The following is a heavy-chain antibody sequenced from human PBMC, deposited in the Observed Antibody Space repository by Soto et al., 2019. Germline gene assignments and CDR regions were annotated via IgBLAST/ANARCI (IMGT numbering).Heavy chain of an antibody. CDR1: GFTFSSYS. J-gene: IGHJ4*02. D-gene: IGHD2-2*01. V-gene: IGHV3-21*01. CDR2: ISSSSSYI. CDR3: ARDLRVVPAAIHDY. Sequence: GRSLRLSCAASGFTFSSYSMNWVRQAPGKGLEWVSSISSSSSYIYYADSVKGRFTISRDNAKNSLYLQMNSLRAEDTAVYYCARDLRVVPAAIHDYWGQGTLVTVSS.